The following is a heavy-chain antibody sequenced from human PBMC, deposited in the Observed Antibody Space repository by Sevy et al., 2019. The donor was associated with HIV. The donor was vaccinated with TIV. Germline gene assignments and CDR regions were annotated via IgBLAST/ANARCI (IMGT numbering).Heavy chain of an antibody. CDR3: AKEDVAVAGIFDY. Sequence: GGSLRLSCAASGFSFSRYAMTWVRQAPGKGLEWVSGISCTGGSTFYADSVKGRFTISRDNSKNTLYLQMNNMRVEDTAVYYCAKEDVAVAGIFDYWGQGTLVTVSS. D-gene: IGHD6-19*01. CDR2: ISCTGGST. J-gene: IGHJ4*02. V-gene: IGHV3-23*01. CDR1: GFSFSRYA.